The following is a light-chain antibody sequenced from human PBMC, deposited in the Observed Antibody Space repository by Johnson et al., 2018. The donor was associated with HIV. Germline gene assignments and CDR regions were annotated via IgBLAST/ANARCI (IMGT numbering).Light chain of an antibody. CDR3: GTWDSSRSSGLYV. Sequence: QSVLTQPPSVSAAPGQKVTISCSGSSSNIGNNYVSWYQHLPGTAPKLLIYENTKRPSGIPDRFSGSKSGTSATLGITGLQPGDEADYYCGTWDSSRSSGLYVFGTGTEVTVL. V-gene: IGLV1-51*02. CDR1: SSNIGNNY. CDR2: ENT. J-gene: IGLJ1*01.